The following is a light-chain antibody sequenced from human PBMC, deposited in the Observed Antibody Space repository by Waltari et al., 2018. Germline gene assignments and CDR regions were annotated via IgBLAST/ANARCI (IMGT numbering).Light chain of an antibody. Sequence: SYELTQPPSVSVSPGQTARITCSGDALPNRYAYRYQQKPGQAPVLLIYKDTGRPSWIPERFSGSTSGTTVTLTISGVQAEDEADYYCQSTDSSAVYVVFGGGTKLTVL. CDR2: KDT. CDR3: QSTDSSAVYVV. CDR1: ALPNRY. J-gene: IGLJ2*01. V-gene: IGLV3-25*03.